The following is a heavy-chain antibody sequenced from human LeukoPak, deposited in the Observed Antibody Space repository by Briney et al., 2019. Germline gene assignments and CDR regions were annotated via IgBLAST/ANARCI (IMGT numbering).Heavy chain of an antibody. D-gene: IGHD3-22*01. V-gene: IGHV1-18*01. CDR1: GYTFTSYG. CDR2: ISAYNGNT. CDR3: ATYHYYDSSGYSWWFDP. Sequence: ASVKVSCKASGYTFTSYGISWVRQAPGQGLEWMGWISAYNGNTNYAQKLQGRVTMTTDTSTSTAYMELRSLRSDDTAVYYCATYHYYDSSGYSWWFDPRGQGTLVTVSS. J-gene: IGHJ5*02.